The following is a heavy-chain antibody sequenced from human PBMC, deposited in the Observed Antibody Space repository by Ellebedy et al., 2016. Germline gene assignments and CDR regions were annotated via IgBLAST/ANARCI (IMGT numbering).Heavy chain of an antibody. D-gene: IGHD4-23*01. CDR3: ARDTRDGVGTSGAFYDP. V-gene: IGHV1-18*01. CDR1: GYTFISYG. J-gene: IGHJ5*02. Sequence: ASVKVSCXASGYTFISYGITWVRQAPGQGLEWMGWISTYTGNRNYAQNLQGRVTMTTDTSTSTAYMELRSLRFDDTAVYYCARDTRDGVGTSGAFYDPWGQGTLVTVSS. CDR2: ISTYTGNR.